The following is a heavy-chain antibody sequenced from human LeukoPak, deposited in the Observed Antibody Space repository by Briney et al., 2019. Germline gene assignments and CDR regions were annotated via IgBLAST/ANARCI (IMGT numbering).Heavy chain of an antibody. CDR1: GFTFNGFW. D-gene: IGHD4-17*01. J-gene: IGHJ6*03. Sequence: PGGSLRLSCAASGFTFNGFWRSWVRQAPGKGLEWVANIKQGGSNIYYLGSVRRRFTFSRDNAMNSLYLQMNRLRAEDTAVYYCTRDALYGDPSYYYMDVWGKGTTDTVSS. V-gene: IGHV3-7*01. CDR3: TRDALYGDPSYYYMDV. CDR2: IKQGGSNI.